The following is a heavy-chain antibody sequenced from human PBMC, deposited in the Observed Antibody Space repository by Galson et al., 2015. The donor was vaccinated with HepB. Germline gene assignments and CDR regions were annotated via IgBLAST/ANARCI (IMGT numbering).Heavy chain of an antibody. D-gene: IGHD1-26*01. CDR2: IIPILNTR. CDR3: ARIGSKSEWELFTFDY. J-gene: IGHJ4*02. V-gene: IGHV1-69*13. Sequence: SVKVSCKASGGTFSNHATSWVRQAPGRGLEWMGGIIPILNTRKYAQKFQGRVTITANESTSTAYMELRSLRSDDTAVYYCARIGSKSEWELFTFDYWGQGTLVTVSS. CDR1: GGTFSNHA.